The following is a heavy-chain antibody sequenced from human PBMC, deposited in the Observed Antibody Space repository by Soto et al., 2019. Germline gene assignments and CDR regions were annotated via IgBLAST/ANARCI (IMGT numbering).Heavy chain of an antibody. Sequence: QVQLVQSGAEVKEPGDSVRVSCEASGYPFTAYYIHWVRQAPGQGLAWMGWINPKFGDTTYAQDFQGRVSMTRDMSISTVYMELSSLTSDDTAIYYCARNMDYYYGRGSGNGQGVWGQGTTVTVSS. D-gene: IGHD3-10*02. CDR1: GYPFTAYY. CDR3: ARNMDYYYGRGSGNGQGV. J-gene: IGHJ6*02. V-gene: IGHV1-2*02. CDR2: INPKFGDT.